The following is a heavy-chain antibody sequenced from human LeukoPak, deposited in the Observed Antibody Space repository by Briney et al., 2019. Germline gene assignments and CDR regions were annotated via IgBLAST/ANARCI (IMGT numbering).Heavy chain of an antibody. D-gene: IGHD6-13*01. CDR2: IKEDGSEK. V-gene: IGHV3-7*01. Sequence: PGGSLRLSCAASGFSLSNYWMSWVRQAPGNGLEWVADIKEDGSEKYYVDSMKGRFTISRDNAKNSLYLQLNNLRVDDTAVYYCARSWAHYDYWGQGTLVTVSS. CDR1: GFSLSNYW. CDR3: ARSWAHYDY. J-gene: IGHJ4*02.